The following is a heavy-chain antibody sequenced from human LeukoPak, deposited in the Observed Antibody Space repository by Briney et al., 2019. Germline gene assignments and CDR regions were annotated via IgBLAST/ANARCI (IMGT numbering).Heavy chain of an antibody. CDR2: TYYSGTT. Sequence: PSQTLSLTCTVSGGSISSGGYYWTWIRQHPGKGLEWIGNTYYSGTTYYNPSLRSRVAISVDTSKNQFSLKLSSVTAADTAVYHCARVPYYYDSSSEGDYWGQGTLVTVSS. CDR3: ARVPYYYDSSSEGDY. CDR1: GGSISSGGYY. J-gene: IGHJ4*02. V-gene: IGHV4-31*03. D-gene: IGHD3-22*01.